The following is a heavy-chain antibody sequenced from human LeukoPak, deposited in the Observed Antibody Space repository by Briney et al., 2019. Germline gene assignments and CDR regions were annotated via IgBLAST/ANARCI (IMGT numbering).Heavy chain of an antibody. V-gene: IGHV4-34*01. CDR3: ARRRTDDSGYEFDY. Sequence: PSETLSLTCAVYGGSFSGYYWSWVRQPPGKGLEWIGEINHSGSTNYNPSLKSRVTISVDTSKNQFSLKLISVTGADTAVYYCARRRTDDSGYEFDYWGQGTLVTVSS. CDR2: INHSGST. J-gene: IGHJ4*02. D-gene: IGHD5-12*01. CDR1: GGSFSGYY.